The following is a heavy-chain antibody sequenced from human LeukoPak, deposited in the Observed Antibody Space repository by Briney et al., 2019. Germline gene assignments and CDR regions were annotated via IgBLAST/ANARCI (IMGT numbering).Heavy chain of an antibody. CDR3: ARDPRSQYCSSTSCYTGNY. J-gene: IGHJ4*02. V-gene: IGHV3-7*01. Sequence: PGGSLRLSCAASGFTFSDYYMSWIRQAPGKGLEWVANIKQDGSEKYYVDSVKGRFTISRDNAKNSLYLQMNSLRAEDTAVYYCARDPRSQYCSSTSCYTGNYWGQGTLVTVSS. D-gene: IGHD2-2*02. CDR2: IKQDGSEK. CDR1: GFTFSDYY.